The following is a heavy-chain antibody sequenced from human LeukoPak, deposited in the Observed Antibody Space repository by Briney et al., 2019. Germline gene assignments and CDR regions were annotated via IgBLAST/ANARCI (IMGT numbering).Heavy chain of an antibody. CDR3: ALGTINRDYYFGMDV. J-gene: IGHJ6*02. CDR1: GFTFGDYY. CDR2: ISNSGTTV. V-gene: IGHV3-11*01. D-gene: IGHD2-8*01. Sequence: GGSLRLSCAASGFTFGDYYMTWVRQAPGKGLEWVSYISNSGTTVFYADSVKGRFTVSRDNAKRSLYLQIESLRDDDTAVYHCALGTINRDYYFGMDVWGQGTTVTVSS.